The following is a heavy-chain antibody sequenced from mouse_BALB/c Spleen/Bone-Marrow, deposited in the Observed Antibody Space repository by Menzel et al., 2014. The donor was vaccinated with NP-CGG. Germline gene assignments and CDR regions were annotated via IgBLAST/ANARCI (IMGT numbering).Heavy chain of an antibody. J-gene: IGHJ4*01. CDR1: GFNIRDTY. CDR2: IDPANGNT. V-gene: IGHV14-3*02. CDR3: ASATTATFYAMDY. Sequence: VQLKESGAELVKPGVSVKLSCTVSGFNIRDTYMHWVKQRPEQGLEWNGRIDPANGNTKYDPKFQGKATITADTSSNTAYLQLSSLTSEDTAVYYCASATTATFYAMDYWGQGTSVTVSS. D-gene: IGHD1-2*01.